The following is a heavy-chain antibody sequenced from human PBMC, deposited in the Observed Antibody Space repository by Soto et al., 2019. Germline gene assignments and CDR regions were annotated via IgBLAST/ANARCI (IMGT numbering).Heavy chain of an antibody. CDR3: GKTEVLLMCRGWLDP. Sequence: QVQLVQSGAEVRKPGTSVKVSCKASGYTFTNYGISWVRQAPGQGLEWMGWISGNQGDTKYARKFQGRVTVTTDTATNTAYMELRNLTSVDTSGYYCGKTEVLLMCRGWLDPWGQGTRVTVSS. CDR1: GYTFTNYG. D-gene: IGHD2-15*01. J-gene: IGHJ5*02. V-gene: IGHV1-18*01. CDR2: ISGNQGDT.